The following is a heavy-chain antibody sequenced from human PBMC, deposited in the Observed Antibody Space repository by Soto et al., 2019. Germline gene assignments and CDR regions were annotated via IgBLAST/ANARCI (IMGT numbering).Heavy chain of an antibody. D-gene: IGHD3-22*01. CDR3: ARVRSVVTPYGMDV. CDR2: TWYDGSEK. CDR1: GFPFSSYG. V-gene: IGHV3-33*01. J-gene: IGHJ6*02. Sequence: GGSLRLSCAASGFPFSSYGMYWVRQAPGKGLEWVAMTWYDGSEKYYADSVKGRFTISRDNPKNTLYLQMNSLRAEDTAVYYCARVRSVVTPYGMDVWGQGTTVTVSS.